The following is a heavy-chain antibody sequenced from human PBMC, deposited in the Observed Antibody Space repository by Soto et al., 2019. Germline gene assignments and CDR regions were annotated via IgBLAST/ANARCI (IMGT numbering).Heavy chain of an antibody. CDR2: ISAYDGNT. D-gene: IGHD6-19*01. V-gene: IGHV1-18*04. J-gene: IGHJ4*02. CDR1: GYTFTSYG. Sequence: QVQLVQSGAEVKTPWASVKVSCKASGYTFTSYGISWARQAPGQGLEWMGGISAYDGNTNYAQKLQGRVTMTTDTSTRTAYMELRSLRSDATAVYYCAGGIAVSGPQGADFDYWGQRTLVTVSS. CDR3: AGGIAVSGPQGADFDY.